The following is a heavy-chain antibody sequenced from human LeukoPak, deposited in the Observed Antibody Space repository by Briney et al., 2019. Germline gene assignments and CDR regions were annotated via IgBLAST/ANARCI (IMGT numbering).Heavy chain of an antibody. CDR1: GFTFSSYG. CDR2: ISGSGGST. V-gene: IGHV3-23*01. D-gene: IGHD6-13*01. CDR3: ARYISWWDV. Sequence: GGTLRLSCAASGFTFSSYGMSWVRQAPGKGLEWVSAISGSGGSTYYADSVKGRFTISRDNAKNSLYLQMNSLRAEDTAVYYCARYISWWDVWGKGTTVTISS. J-gene: IGHJ6*04.